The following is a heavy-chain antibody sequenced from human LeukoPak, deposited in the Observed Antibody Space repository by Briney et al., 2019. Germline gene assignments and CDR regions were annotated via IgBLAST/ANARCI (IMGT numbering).Heavy chain of an antibody. Sequence: PGGSLRLSCAASGFTFSSYAMHWVRQAPGKGLEWVAVISYDGNNKYYADSVEGRFTISRDNSNNTLYLQMNSLGAEDTAVYYCARSSRRELLGTYFDYWGQGTLSPSPQ. CDR2: ISYDGNNK. J-gene: IGHJ4*02. CDR3: ARSSRRELLGTYFDY. D-gene: IGHD1-26*01. V-gene: IGHV3-30*04. CDR1: GFTFSSYA.